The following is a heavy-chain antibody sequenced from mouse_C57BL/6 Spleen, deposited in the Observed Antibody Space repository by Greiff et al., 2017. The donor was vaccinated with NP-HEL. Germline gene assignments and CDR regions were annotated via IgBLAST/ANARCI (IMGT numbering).Heavy chain of an antibody. J-gene: IGHJ3*01. CDR3: ARGHGDAFAY. D-gene: IGHD3-3*01. Sequence: EVQLQQSGPELVKPGASVKISCKASGYTFTDYYMNWVKQSHGKSLEWIGDINPNNGGTSYNQKFKGKATLTVDKSSSTAYMELRSLTSEGSAVYYCARGHGDAFAYWGQGTLVTVSA. CDR2: INPNNGGT. CDR1: GYTFTDYY. V-gene: IGHV1-26*01.